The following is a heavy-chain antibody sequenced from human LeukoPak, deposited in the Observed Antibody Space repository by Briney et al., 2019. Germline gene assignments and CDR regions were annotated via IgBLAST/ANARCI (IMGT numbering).Heavy chain of an antibody. J-gene: IGHJ6*02. CDR2: MKEDGSFI. CDR3: AREGAGGYSYGIEDSSGMDV. D-gene: IGHD5-18*01. V-gene: IGHV3-7*01. CDR1: GFTFSSFW. Sequence: GGSLRLSCAASGFTFSSFWMTWVRQAPGKGLEWVASMKEDGSFIYYVDSVKGRFTISRDNAKNSLYLQMNSRRAEDTAVYYCAREGAGGYSYGIEDSSGMDVWGQGTTVTVSS.